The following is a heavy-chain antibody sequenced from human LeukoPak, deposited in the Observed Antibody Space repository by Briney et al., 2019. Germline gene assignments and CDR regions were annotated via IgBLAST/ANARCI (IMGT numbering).Heavy chain of an antibody. CDR2: MNPNSGNT. Sequence: ASVTVSCKASGYTFTSYDFNWVRQATGQGLEWMGWMNPNSGNTGNAQKFQGRVTMTRNTSISTDYMELSSLRSEDTAVYYCARGVIAARPRRRRSGFDYWGQGTLVTVSS. J-gene: IGHJ4*02. CDR1: GYTFTSYD. V-gene: IGHV1-8*01. CDR3: ARGVIAARPRRRRSGFDY. D-gene: IGHD6-6*01.